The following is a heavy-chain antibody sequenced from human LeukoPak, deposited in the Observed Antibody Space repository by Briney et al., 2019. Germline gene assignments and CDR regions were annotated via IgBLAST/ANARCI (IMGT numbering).Heavy chain of an antibody. V-gene: IGHV3-30-3*01. CDR2: TSYDGSNK. J-gene: IGHJ4*02. CDR3: GETVTTSLYYFDY. CDR1: GFTFSSYA. Sequence: PGRSLRLSCAASGFTFSSYAMHWVRQAAGKGLEWVAVTSYDGSNKNYADSVKGRFTISRDNSKNTLYLDMSSLRPEDTGVYARGETVTTSLYYFDYWGQGTLVTVAS. D-gene: IGHD1-1*01.